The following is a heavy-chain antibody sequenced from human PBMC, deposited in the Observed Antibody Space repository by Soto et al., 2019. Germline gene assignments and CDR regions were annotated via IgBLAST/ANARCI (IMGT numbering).Heavy chain of an antibody. Sequence: PSETLSLTCTVSGGSISSYYWSWIRQPPGKGLEWIGYIYYSGSTNYNPSLKSRVTISVDTSKNQFSLKLSSVTAADTAVYYCARGDYGGSFDYWGQGXLVTVYS. CDR3: ARGDYGGSFDY. J-gene: IGHJ4*02. CDR1: GGSISSYY. V-gene: IGHV4-59*01. D-gene: IGHD4-17*01. CDR2: IYYSGST.